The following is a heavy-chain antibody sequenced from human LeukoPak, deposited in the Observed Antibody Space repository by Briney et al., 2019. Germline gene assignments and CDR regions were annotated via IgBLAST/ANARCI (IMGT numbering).Heavy chain of an antibody. CDR2: IIPIFGTA. V-gene: IGHV1-69*13. D-gene: IGHD3-10*01. J-gene: IGHJ4*02. Sequence: SVKVSCKASGGTFSSYAISWVRQAPGQGLEWMGGIIPIFGTANYAQKFQGRVTITADESTSTAYMGVSSLRSEDTAVYYCARVSRTSMVRGIITFDYWGRGTLVTVPS. CDR1: GGTFSSYA. CDR3: ARVSRTSMVRGIITFDY.